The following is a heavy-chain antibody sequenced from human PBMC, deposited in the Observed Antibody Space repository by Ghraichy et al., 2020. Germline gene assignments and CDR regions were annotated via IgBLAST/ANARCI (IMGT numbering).Heavy chain of an antibody. D-gene: IGHD5-12*01. J-gene: IGHJ4*02. Sequence: SETLSLTCTVSGGSITENNYFWAWIRQPPGKGLEWIAIIYYGGNTYYNPSLKSRVTISMDTSNNQFSLKLSSVTAADTAVYYCARHRTAYDYLDYWGQGTLVTVSS. V-gene: IGHV4-39*01. CDR1: GGSITENNYF. CDR3: ARHRTAYDYLDY. CDR2: IYYGGNT.